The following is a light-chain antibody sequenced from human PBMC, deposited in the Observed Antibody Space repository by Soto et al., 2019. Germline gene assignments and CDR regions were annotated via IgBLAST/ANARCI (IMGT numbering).Light chain of an antibody. CDR2: GAS. Sequence: EIVLTQSPGTLSLSPGERATLSCRASQSVSSRYLAWYQQKPGQAPRLLIYGASSRATGIPDRFSGSGPGTDFTLTISRLEPEDFAVYYCQQYGSAPLYTFGQGTKLEIK. CDR1: QSVSSRY. J-gene: IGKJ2*01. V-gene: IGKV3-20*01. CDR3: QQYGSAPLYT.